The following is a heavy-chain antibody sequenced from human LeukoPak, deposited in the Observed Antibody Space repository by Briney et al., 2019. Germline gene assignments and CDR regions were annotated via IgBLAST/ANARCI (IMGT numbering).Heavy chain of an antibody. CDR3: ARAYYYYYMDV. CDR2: INHSGST. V-gene: IGHV4-34*01. Sequence: SETLSLTCAVYGGSFSGYYWSWIRQPPGKGLEWIGEINHSGSTNYNPSLKCRVTISVDTSKNQFSLKLSSVTAADTAVYYCARAYYYYYMDVWGKGTTVTVSS. J-gene: IGHJ6*03. CDR1: GGSFSGYY.